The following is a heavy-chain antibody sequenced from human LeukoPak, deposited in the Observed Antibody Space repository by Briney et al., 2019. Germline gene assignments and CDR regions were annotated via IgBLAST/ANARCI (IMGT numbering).Heavy chain of an antibody. J-gene: IGHJ4*02. CDR3: ATKTFDY. CDR1: GFTFDDYA. Sequence: GGSLRLSCAASGFTFDDYAMHWVRQAPGKGLEWVSGISWNSGSIGYADSVKGRFTISRDNAKNSLYLQMNSLRAEDTALYYCATKTFDYWGQGTLVTVSS. CDR2: ISWNSGSI. V-gene: IGHV3-9*01.